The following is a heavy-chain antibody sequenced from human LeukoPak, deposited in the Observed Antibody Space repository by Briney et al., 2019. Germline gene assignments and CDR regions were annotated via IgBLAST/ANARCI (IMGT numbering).Heavy chain of an antibody. CDR1: GFTFSSYS. CDR2: ISTSGSYI. Sequence: PGGSLRLSCAASGFTFSSYSMHWVRQAPGKGLEWVSSISTSGSYIYYADSLKGWFAISRDNAKNSLFLQMNSLRAEDTAVYYCARSGVVTVIRDNCFDPWGQGTLVTVSS. CDR3: ARSGVVTVIRDNCFDP. V-gene: IGHV3-21*01. J-gene: IGHJ5*02. D-gene: IGHD4-23*01.